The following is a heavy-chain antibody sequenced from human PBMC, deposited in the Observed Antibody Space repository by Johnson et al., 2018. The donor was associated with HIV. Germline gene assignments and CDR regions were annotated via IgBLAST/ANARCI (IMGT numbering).Heavy chain of an antibody. Sequence: QVQLVESGGGVVQPGGSLRISCTASGFTFRTNGMHWVRQAPGKGLEWVSFIQYDGSDKSYVDSLEGRFTISRDNAKNSLYLQMNSLRVDDTALYYWARDRSPTFIATAGRDGSDIWGQGTMVSVSS. CDR1: GFTFRTNG. CDR2: IQYDGSDK. V-gene: IGHV3-30*02. CDR3: ARDRSPTFIATAGRDGSDI. J-gene: IGHJ3*02. D-gene: IGHD6-13*01.